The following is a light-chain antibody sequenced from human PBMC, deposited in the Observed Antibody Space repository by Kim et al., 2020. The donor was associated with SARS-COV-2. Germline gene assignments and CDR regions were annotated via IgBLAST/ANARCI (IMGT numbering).Light chain of an antibody. CDR1: AGAVTSRHY. Sequence: PGGTFTPTCYSSAGAVTSRHYPYWVQQRPGQAPRTLIYDTNKKHSWTPARFSGSLLGGKPALTLSGALPEDEADYYCLLYYSGDRVFGRGTQLTVL. J-gene: IGLJ3*02. CDR3: LLYYSGDRV. V-gene: IGLV7-46*01. CDR2: DTN.